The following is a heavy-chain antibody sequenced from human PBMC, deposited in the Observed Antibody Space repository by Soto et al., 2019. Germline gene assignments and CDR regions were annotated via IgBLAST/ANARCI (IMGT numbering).Heavy chain of an antibody. CDR2: ISYDGSNK. CDR1: GFTFSSYG. Sequence: QVQLVESGGGVVQPGRSLRLSCAASGFTFSSYGMHWVRQAPGKGLEWVAVISYDGSNKYYADSVKGRFTISRDNSKNPLNLQMNSLRAEDTAVYYCAKDGGGGQHIAAAGTYVWYYFDYWGQGTLVTVSS. J-gene: IGHJ4*02. CDR3: AKDGGGGQHIAAAGTYVWYYFDY. D-gene: IGHD6-13*01. V-gene: IGHV3-30*18.